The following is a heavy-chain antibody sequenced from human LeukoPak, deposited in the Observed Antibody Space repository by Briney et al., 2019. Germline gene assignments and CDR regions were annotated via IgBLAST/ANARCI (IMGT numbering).Heavy chain of an antibody. CDR2: ISSSSGYI. J-gene: IGHJ6*02. Sequence: GRSLRPSCAASGFTFSSYRMNWVRQAPGKWLEWVSSISSSSGYIYYADSVKGRFTISRDNAKNSLYLQMNSLRAEDTAVYYCARNFGSGSPNYYTYYGLDVWGQGTTVTVSS. V-gene: IGHV3-21*01. CDR3: ARNFGSGSPNYYTYYGLDV. CDR1: GFTFSSYR. D-gene: IGHD3-10*01.